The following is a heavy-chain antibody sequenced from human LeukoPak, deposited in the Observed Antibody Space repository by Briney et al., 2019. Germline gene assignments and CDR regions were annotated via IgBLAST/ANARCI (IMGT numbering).Heavy chain of an antibody. D-gene: IGHD6-19*01. CDR1: GFTFSSYW. V-gene: IGHV3-74*01. Sequence: GGSLRLSCAASGFTFSSYWMHWVRQAPGKGLMLVSRINNYGNSTSYADSVKGRFTISRDNAKNTLYMQMHSLRSEDTAVYYCARAIAVAGTGGYYWGQGALVTVSS. CDR2: INNYGNST. J-gene: IGHJ4*02. CDR3: ARAIAVAGTGGYY.